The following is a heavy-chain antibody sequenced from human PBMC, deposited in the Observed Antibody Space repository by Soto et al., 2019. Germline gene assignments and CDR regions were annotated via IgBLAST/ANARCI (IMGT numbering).Heavy chain of an antibody. V-gene: IGHV1-18*01. D-gene: IGHD1-26*01. CDR3: ARAPPWELRVFYY. Sequence: QVQLVQSGAEVKKPGASVKVSCKASGYSFTGYGISWVRQAPGQGLEWMGWISGHNGKTIYAQNLQGRVTMTTDTSTSTAYMELRSLRSDDTAVYYCARAPPWELRVFYYWGQGTLVTVSS. CDR2: ISGHNGKT. J-gene: IGHJ4*02. CDR1: GYSFTGYG.